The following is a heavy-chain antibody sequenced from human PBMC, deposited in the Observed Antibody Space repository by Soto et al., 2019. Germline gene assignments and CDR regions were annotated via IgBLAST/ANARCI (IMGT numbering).Heavy chain of an antibody. Sequence: PSETLSLTCTVSGGSISSSSYYWGWIRQPPGKGLEWIGSIYYSGSTYYNPSLKSRVTISVDTSKNQFSLKLSSVTAADTAVYYRATRIPGIAAAGTIDYWGQGTLVTVSS. CDR2: IYYSGST. J-gene: IGHJ4*02. CDR3: ATRIPGIAAAGTIDY. V-gene: IGHV4-39*01. CDR1: GGSISSSSYY. D-gene: IGHD6-13*01.